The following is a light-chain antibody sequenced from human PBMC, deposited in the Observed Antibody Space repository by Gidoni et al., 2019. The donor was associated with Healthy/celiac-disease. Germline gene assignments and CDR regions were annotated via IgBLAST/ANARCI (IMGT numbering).Light chain of an antibody. CDR1: RSDGGGYNY. CDR3: RSYTSSSTHVV. J-gene: IGLJ2*01. V-gene: IGLV2-14*01. CDR2: DVS. Sequence: QSALTQPASVSGSPGQSITISCTGTRSDGGGYNYVSWYQQHPGKAPKLMIYDVSNRPSGVSNRFSGSKYGTTASLTISGLKAEDEADYYCRSYTSSSTHVVFGGGTKLNVL.